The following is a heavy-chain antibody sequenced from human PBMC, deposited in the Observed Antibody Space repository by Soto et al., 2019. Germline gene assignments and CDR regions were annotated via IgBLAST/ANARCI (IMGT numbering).Heavy chain of an antibody. CDR1: GYTFTMSG. Sequence: QVQLVQSGAEVKKPGASVKVSCKSSGYTFTMSGISWVRQAPGQGLEWMGWISGYNGNTNYEQKFQDRVTXTXXXSXXPAYMELRSLRSDDTAVYYCAREGPRPYYYYGMDVWGQGTTVTVSS. CDR2: ISGYNGNT. V-gene: IGHV1-18*01. CDR3: AREGPRPYYYYGMDV. J-gene: IGHJ6*02.